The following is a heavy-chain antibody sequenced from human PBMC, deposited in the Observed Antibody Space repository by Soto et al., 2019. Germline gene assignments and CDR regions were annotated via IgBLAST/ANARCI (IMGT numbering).Heavy chain of an antibody. CDR2: INPNSGGT. V-gene: IGHV1-2*04. Sequence: ASVKVSCKASGYTFTGYYMHWVRQAPGQGLEWMGWINPNSGGTNYAQKFQGWVTMTRDTSISTAYMELSRLRSDDTAVYYCARARRITIIGVVPDAFDIWGQGTMVTVSS. J-gene: IGHJ3*02. CDR3: ARARRITIIGVVPDAFDI. D-gene: IGHD3-3*01. CDR1: GYTFTGYY.